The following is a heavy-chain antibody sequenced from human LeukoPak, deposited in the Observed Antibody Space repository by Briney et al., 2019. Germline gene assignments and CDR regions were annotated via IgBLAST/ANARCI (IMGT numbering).Heavy chain of an antibody. CDR1: GGSISSYY. J-gene: IGHJ4*02. CDR2: IYYSGST. CDR3: ARGVAVAGYYFDY. Sequence: SETLSLTCTVSGGSISSYYWSWIRQPPGKGLEWIGYIYYSGSTNYNPSLKSRVTISVDTSKNQFSLKLSSVTAADTAVYYCARGVAVAGYYFDYWGQGTLVTVPS. D-gene: IGHD6-19*01. V-gene: IGHV4-59*01.